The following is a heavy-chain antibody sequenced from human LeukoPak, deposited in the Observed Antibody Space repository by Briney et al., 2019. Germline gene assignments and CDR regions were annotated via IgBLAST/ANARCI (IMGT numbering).Heavy chain of an antibody. V-gene: IGHV4-39*01. CDR1: GGSISSSSYY. J-gene: IGHJ4*02. Sequence: PSETLSLTCTVSGGSISSSSYYWGWIRQPPGKGLEWIGSIYYSGSTYYNPSLKSRVTISVDMSKNQFSLKLSSVTAADTAVYYCARHDFEYSSSWYAPGFDYWGQGTLVTVSS. CDR2: IYYSGST. D-gene: IGHD6-13*01. CDR3: ARHDFEYSSSWYAPGFDY.